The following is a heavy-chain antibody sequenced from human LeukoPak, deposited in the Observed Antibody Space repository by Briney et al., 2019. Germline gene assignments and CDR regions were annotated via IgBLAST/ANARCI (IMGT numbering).Heavy chain of an antibody. D-gene: IGHD1-14*01. J-gene: IGHJ3*02. CDR1: GGSISTYF. CDR3: ARRKLGAAFDI. CDR2: IKTTGST. V-gene: IGHV4-4*07. Sequence: PSESLSLTCTVSGGSISTYFWSWIRQPAGKGLEWIGRIKTTGSTNYNPSLKSRVTMSVDTSKNQFSLKLTSVTAADTAVYYCARRKLGAAFDIWGQGTMVTVSS.